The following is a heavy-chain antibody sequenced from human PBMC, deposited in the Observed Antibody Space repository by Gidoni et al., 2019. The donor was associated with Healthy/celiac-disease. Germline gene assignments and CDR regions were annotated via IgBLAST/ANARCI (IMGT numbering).Heavy chain of an antibody. CDR2: VIPILGIA. D-gene: IGHD3-22*01. Sequence: QVQLVQSGAEVKKPGSSVTVSCKASGGTFGGYALSWERQAPGQELEWMGRVIPILGIANYAQKLQGRVTITADKSTSTAYMELSSLRSEDTAVYYCARDSNYYDSSCYIPRDDAFDIWGQGTMVTVSS. CDR3: ARDSNYYDSSCYIPRDDAFDI. J-gene: IGHJ3*02. CDR1: GGTFGGYA. V-gene: IGHV1-69*04.